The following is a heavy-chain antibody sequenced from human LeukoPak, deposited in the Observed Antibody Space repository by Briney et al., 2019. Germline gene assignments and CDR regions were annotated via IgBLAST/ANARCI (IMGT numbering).Heavy chain of an antibody. Sequence: GGSLRLSCAASGFTFSSYAMHWVRQAPGKGLEWVAVISYDGSNKHYADSVKGRFTISRDNSKNTLYLQMNSLRAEDTAVYYCARDRSPWIQLWSPFDYWGQGTLVTVSS. D-gene: IGHD5-18*01. CDR3: ARDRSPWIQLWSPFDY. J-gene: IGHJ4*02. CDR2: ISYDGSNK. V-gene: IGHV3-30-3*01. CDR1: GFTFSSYA.